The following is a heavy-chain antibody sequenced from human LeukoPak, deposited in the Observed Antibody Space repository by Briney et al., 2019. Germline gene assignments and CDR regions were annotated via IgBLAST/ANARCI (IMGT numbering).Heavy chain of an antibody. J-gene: IGHJ4*02. CDR1: GGTFSSYE. D-gene: IGHD2-15*01. CDR3: AREWLSSGDSHYSH. V-gene: IGHV1-69*05. Sequence: GASVKVSCKASGGTFSSYEISWVRQAPGQGLEWMGGIIPMFGTAKYAQKFQGRVAITRDTSASTAYMDLSSLRSDDTALYYCAREWLSSGDSHYSHWGQGILVTVSS. CDR2: IIPMFGTA.